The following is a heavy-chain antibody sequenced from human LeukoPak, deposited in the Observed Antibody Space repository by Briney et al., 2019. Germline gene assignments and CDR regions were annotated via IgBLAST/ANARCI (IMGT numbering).Heavy chain of an antibody. V-gene: IGHV1-46*01. Sequence: ASVKVSCKASGYTFTSYYMHWERQAPGQGLEWMGIINPSGGSTSYAQKFQGRVTMTRDTSTSTVYMELSSLRSEDTAVYYCARDSTAYNSFDYWGQGTLVTVSS. CDR3: ARDSTAYNSFDY. J-gene: IGHJ4*02. D-gene: IGHD5-24*01. CDR1: GYTFTSYY. CDR2: INPSGGST.